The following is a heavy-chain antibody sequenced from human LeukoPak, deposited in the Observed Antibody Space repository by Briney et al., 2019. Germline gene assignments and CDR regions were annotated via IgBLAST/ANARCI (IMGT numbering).Heavy chain of an antibody. D-gene: IGHD6-19*01. V-gene: IGHV3-9*01. J-gene: IGHJ4*02. CDR2: ISWNSGSI. Sequence: GGSLRLSCAASGFTFDDYAMHWVRQAPGKGLEWVSGISWNSGSIGYADSVKGRFTISRDNAKNSLYLQMSSLRAEDTVLYYCAKDMEAVAVYYFDYWGQGTLVTVSS. CDR1: GFTFDDYA. CDR3: AKDMEAVAVYYFDY.